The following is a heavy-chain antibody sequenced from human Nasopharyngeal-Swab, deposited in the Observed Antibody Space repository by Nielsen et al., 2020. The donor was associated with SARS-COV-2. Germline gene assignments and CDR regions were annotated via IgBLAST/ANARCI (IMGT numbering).Heavy chain of an antibody. Sequence: SVKVSCKASGGTFSSYAISWVRQAPGQGLEWMGRIIPILGIANYAQKFQGRVTITADKSTSTAYMELSSLRPEDTAVYYCARGDTWVTVVTRRAFDIWGQGTMVTVSS. V-gene: IGHV1-69*04. CDR3: ARGDTWVTVVTRRAFDI. D-gene: IGHD4-23*01. CDR2: IIPILGIA. CDR1: GGTFSSYA. J-gene: IGHJ3*02.